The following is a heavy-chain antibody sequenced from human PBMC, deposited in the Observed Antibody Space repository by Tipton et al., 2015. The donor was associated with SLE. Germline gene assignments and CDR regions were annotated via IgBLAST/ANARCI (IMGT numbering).Heavy chain of an antibody. CDR3: ASDDLYSSRGAY. CDR2: INHSGST. V-gene: IGHV4-34*01. Sequence: TLSLTCAVYGGSFSGYYWSWIRQPPGKGLEWIGEINHSGSTNYNPSLKSRVTISVDTSKNQFSLKLSSVTAADTAVYYYASDDLYSSRGAYWGQGTLVTVSS. CDR1: GGSFSGYY. J-gene: IGHJ4*02. D-gene: IGHD6-13*01.